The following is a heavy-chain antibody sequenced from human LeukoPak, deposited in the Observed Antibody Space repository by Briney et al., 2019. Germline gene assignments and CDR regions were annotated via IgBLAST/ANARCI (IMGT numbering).Heavy chain of an antibody. V-gene: IGHV3-30*04. J-gene: IGHJ4*02. Sequence: PGGSLRLSCAASGFTFSSYAMHWVRQAPGKGLEWVAVISYDGSNKYYADSVKGRFTISRDNSKNTLYLQMNSLRAEDTAVYYCARGRYYYDSSGYYHFDYWGQGTLVTVSS. CDR2: ISYDGSNK. CDR3: ARGRYYYDSSGYYHFDY. D-gene: IGHD3-22*01. CDR1: GFTFSSYA.